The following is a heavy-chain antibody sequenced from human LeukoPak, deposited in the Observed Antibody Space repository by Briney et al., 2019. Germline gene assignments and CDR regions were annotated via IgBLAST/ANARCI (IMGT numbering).Heavy chain of an antibody. Sequence: GGSLRLSCAASGFTFSSYAMSWVRQAPGKGLEWVSAISGSGGSTYYADSVKGRFTIPRDNSKHTLYLQMNSLRAEDTAVYYCAKGQGHNWFDPWGQGTLVTVSS. J-gene: IGHJ5*02. CDR3: AKGQGHNWFDP. CDR2: ISGSGGST. CDR1: GFTFSSYA. V-gene: IGHV3-23*01.